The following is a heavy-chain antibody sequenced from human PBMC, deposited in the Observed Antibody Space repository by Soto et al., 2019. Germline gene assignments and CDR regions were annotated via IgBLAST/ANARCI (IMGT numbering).Heavy chain of an antibody. Sequence: EVQLLESGGGLVQPGGSLRLSCAASGFTFSSYAMSWVRQAPGKGLEWVSAISGSGGSTYYADSVKGRFTISRDNSKNTLYLQMNSLRAEDTAVYYCAKAPEGMATIRSYWYFDLWGRGTLVTVSS. D-gene: IGHD5-12*01. J-gene: IGHJ2*01. V-gene: IGHV3-23*01. CDR1: GFTFSSYA. CDR3: AKAPEGMATIRSYWYFDL. CDR2: ISGSGGST.